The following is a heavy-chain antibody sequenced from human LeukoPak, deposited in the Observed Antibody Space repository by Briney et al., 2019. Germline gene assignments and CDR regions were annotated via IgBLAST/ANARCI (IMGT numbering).Heavy chain of an antibody. J-gene: IGHJ4*02. CDR1: GGTFSSYA. D-gene: IGHD6-19*01. Sequence: SVRVSCKASGGTFSSYAISWVRQAPGQGLEWMGGIIPIFGTANYAQKFKGRVTITTDESTSTAYMELSSLRSEDTAVYYCARDQVAVAGFDYWGQGTLVTVSS. V-gene: IGHV1-69*05. CDR2: IIPIFGTA. CDR3: ARDQVAVAGFDY.